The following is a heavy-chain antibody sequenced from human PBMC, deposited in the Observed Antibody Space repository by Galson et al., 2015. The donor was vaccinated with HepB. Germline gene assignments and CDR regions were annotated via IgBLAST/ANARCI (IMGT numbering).Heavy chain of an antibody. CDR2: ISYDGSDK. CDR1: GFTFNSYG. CDR3: AKVVGITGWNDWFDP. V-gene: IGHV3-30*18. J-gene: IGHJ5*02. Sequence: SLRLSCAASGFTFNSYGMLWVRQAPGKGLEWVAVISYDGSDKYYADSMKGRFTISRDNSKNTLYLQVNNLRAEDTAMYYCAKVVGITGWNDWFDPWGQGTLVTVSS. D-gene: IGHD1-1*01.